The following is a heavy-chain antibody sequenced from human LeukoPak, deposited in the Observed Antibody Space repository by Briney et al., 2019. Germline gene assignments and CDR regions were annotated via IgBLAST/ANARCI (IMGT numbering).Heavy chain of an antibody. J-gene: IGHJ4*02. CDR2: INWDGSST. Sequence: GGSLRLSCAASGFTFDDYGMTWVRQAPGKGLEWVSGINWDGSSTGYADSVKGRFTISRDNAKNSLYLQINSLRADDTALYYCARESQIAVSGALSHWGQGILVTVSS. CDR3: ARESQIAVSGALSH. CDR1: GFTFDDYG. V-gene: IGHV3-20*04. D-gene: IGHD6-19*01.